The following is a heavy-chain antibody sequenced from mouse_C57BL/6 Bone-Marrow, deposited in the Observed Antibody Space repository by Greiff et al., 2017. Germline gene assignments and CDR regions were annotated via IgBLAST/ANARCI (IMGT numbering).Heavy chain of an antibody. CDR3: THYYYGSYYFDY. D-gene: IGHD1-1*01. V-gene: IGHV14-4*01. Sequence: DVKLQESGAELVRPGASVKLSCTASGFNIKDDYMHWVKQRPEQGLEWIGWIDPENGDTEYASKFQGKATITADTSSNTAYLQLSSLTSEDTAVYYCTHYYYGSYYFDYWGQGTTLTVSS. J-gene: IGHJ2*01. CDR2: IDPENGDT. CDR1: GFNIKDDY.